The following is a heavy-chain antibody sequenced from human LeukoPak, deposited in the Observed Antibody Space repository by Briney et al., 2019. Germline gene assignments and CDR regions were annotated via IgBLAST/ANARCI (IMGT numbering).Heavy chain of an antibody. V-gene: IGHV3-21*01. CDR1: GFTFSSYS. J-gene: IGHJ4*02. CDR3: ARDDPDYIVVVPAAMGGGDY. CDR2: ISSSSSYI. D-gene: IGHD2-2*01. Sequence: GGSLRLSCAASGFTFSSYSMNWVRQAPGKGLEWVSSISSSSSYIYYADSVKGRFTISRDNAKNSLYLQINSLRAEDTAVYYCARDDPDYIVVVPAAMGGGDYWGQGTLVTVSS.